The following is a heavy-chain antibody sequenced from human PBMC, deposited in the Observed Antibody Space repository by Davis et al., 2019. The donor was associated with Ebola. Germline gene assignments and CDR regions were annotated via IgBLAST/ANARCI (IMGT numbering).Heavy chain of an antibody. J-gene: IGHJ4*02. V-gene: IGHV3-66*02. Sequence: GESLKISCAASGFTVSSNHMSWVRQAPGKGLEWVSVIYDHSTAYADSVRGRFIISRDKSNNTLYLEMNSLRVDDTAVYYCARADCSGGSCWNFDSWGQGTLVTVSS. D-gene: IGHD2-15*01. CDR2: IYDHST. CDR3: ARADCSGGSCWNFDS. CDR1: GFTVSSNH.